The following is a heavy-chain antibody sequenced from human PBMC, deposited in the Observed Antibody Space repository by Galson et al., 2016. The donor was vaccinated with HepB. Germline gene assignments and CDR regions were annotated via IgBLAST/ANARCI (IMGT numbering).Heavy chain of an antibody. J-gene: IGHJ3*01. Sequence: SLRLSCAASGFTFSSYAMSWVRQAPGKGLEWVANLNQDGSLKYYADSVRGRFTISRDNAKESVYLQMNSLRAEDTAVYYCAKWNFAADLWGQGTVVTVSS. V-gene: IGHV3-7*01. CDR1: GFTFSSYA. CDR2: LNQDGSLK. CDR3: AKWNFAADL. D-gene: IGHD1-7*01.